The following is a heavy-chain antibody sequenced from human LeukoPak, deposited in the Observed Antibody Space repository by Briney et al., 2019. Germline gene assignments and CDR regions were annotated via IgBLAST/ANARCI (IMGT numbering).Heavy chain of an antibody. CDR2: IKQDGSEK. Sequence: GGSLRLSCAASGFTFSSYWMSWVRQAPGKGLEWVANIKQDGSEKYYVDSVKGRFTISRDNAKNSLYLQMNSLRAEDTAVYYCASSAVYDWDAFDIWGQGTMVTVSS. CDR3: ASSAVYDWDAFDI. D-gene: IGHD1-20*01. V-gene: IGHV3-7*01. CDR1: GFTFSSYW. J-gene: IGHJ3*02.